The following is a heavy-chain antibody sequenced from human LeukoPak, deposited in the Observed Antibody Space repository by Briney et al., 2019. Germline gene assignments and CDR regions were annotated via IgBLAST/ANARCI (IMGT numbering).Heavy chain of an antibody. J-gene: IGHJ4*02. D-gene: IGHD1-26*01. CDR2: ISSSSSTI. CDR1: GFTFSSYA. Sequence: PGGSLRLSCAASGFTFSSYAMSWVRQAPGKGLEWVSYISSSSSTIYYADSVKGRFTISRDNAKNSLYLQMNSLRAEDTAVYYCAREGQKVGELPYFDYWGQGTMVTVSS. V-gene: IGHV3-48*01. CDR3: AREGQKVGELPYFDY.